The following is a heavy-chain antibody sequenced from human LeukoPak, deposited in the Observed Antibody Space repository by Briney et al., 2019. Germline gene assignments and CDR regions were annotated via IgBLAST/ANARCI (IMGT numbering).Heavy chain of an antibody. CDR3: ARPPAVVGATTTVDY. J-gene: IGHJ4*02. D-gene: IGHD1-26*01. V-gene: IGHV3-48*03. Sequence: GGSLRLSCAASGFTFSSYEMNWVRQAPGKGLEWVSYISSSGSTIYYADSVKGRFTISRDNAKNSLYLQMNSLRAEDTAVYYCARPPAVVGATTTVDYWGQGTLVTVSP. CDR2: ISSSGSTI. CDR1: GFTFSSYE.